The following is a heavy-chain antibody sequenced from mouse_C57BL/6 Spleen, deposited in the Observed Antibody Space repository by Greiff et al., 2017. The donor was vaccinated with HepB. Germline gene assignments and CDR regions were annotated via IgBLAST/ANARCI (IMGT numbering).Heavy chain of an antibody. D-gene: IGHD1-1*01. V-gene: IGHV1-81*01. CDR2: IYPRSGNT. CDR1: GYTFTSYG. Sequence: QVQLQQSGAELARPGASVKLSCKASGYTFTSYGISWVKQRTGQGLEWIGEIYPRSGNTYYNEKFKGKATLTADKSSSTAYMELRNLTSEDTAVYVCESLVITTVEAQPYWYFDVWGKGTTVTVSS. J-gene: IGHJ1*03. CDR3: ESLVITTVEAQPYWYFDV.